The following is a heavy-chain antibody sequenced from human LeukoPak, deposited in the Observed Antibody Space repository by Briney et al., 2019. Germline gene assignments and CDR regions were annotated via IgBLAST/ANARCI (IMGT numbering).Heavy chain of an antibody. J-gene: IGHJ4*02. Sequence: ASVKVSCKASGYTFTSYGIGWVRQAPGQGLEWMGWISAYNGNTNYAQKLQGRVTMTTDTSTSTAYMELRSLRSDDTAVYYGARTCGGSCYSQEVNVDYWGQGTLVTVSS. CDR3: ARTCGGSCYSQEVNVDY. V-gene: IGHV1-18*01. CDR2: ISAYNGNT. CDR1: GYTFTSYG. D-gene: IGHD2-15*01.